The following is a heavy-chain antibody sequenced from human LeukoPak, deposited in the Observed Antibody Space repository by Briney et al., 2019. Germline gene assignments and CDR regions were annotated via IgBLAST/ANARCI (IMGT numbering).Heavy chain of an antibody. D-gene: IGHD2-2*01. V-gene: IGHV1-69*13. Sequence: SVKVSCKASGGTFSSYAISWVRQAPGQGLEWMGGIIPIFGTANYAQKFQGRVTITADESTSTAYMELSSLRSEDTAVYYCAGGYNIGYCSSTSCYLFDYWGQGTLVTVSS. J-gene: IGHJ4*02. CDR3: AGGYNIGYCSSTSCYLFDY. CDR2: IIPIFGTA. CDR1: GGTFSSYA.